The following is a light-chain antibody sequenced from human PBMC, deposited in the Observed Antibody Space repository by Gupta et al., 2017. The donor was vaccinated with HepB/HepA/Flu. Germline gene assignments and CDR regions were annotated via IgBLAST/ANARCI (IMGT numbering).Light chain of an antibody. J-gene: IGLJ3*02. CDR3: AVWDANSNWV. CDR2: NDN. V-gene: IGLV1-44*01. CDR1: SSDIGINI. Sequence: QSVLTQPPSASGTPGQRVTISCSGSSSDIGINIVNWYQHLPGAAPKLLIYNDNQRPPAVPALFSGSKSGAAASLAISAPQEEDEADYYCAVWDANSNWVLGGGTKLTVL.